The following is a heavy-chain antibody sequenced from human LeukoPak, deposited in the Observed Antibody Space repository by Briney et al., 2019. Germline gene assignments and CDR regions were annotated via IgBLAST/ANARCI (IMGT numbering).Heavy chain of an antibody. D-gene: IGHD3-22*01. Sequence: ASVKVSCKASGYTFTSYGISWVRQAPGQGLEWMGWISAYNGNTNYAQKLQGRVTMTTDTSTSTAYMELRSLRSDDTAVYYCARDNYDSSGYYYNFDYWAREPWSPSPQ. CDR3: ARDNYDSSGYYYNFDY. CDR1: GYTFTSYG. CDR2: ISAYNGNT. V-gene: IGHV1-18*01. J-gene: IGHJ4*02.